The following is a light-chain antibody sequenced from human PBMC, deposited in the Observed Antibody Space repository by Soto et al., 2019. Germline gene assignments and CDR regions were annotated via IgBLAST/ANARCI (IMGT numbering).Light chain of an antibody. CDR1: QSVSSN. CDR3: QQYIRWPLT. J-gene: IGKJ4*01. Sequence: EIVMTQAPATLSVSPGERVTLSCRASQSVSSNLAWYQQKPGQAPSLLIYGASTRATGTPARFSGSGSGTEFTLTISSLQSEDFAVYYCQQYIRWPLTFGGGTNVEIK. CDR2: GAS. V-gene: IGKV3-15*01.